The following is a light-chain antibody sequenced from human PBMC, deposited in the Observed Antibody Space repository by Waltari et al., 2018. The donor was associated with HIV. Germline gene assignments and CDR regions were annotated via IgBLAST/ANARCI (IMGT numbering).Light chain of an antibody. J-gene: IGLJ3*02. CDR2: EVS. V-gene: IGLV2-8*01. Sequence: QSALTQPPSASGSPGQSVPTSRTRTSIYVAPYDYVYWYQQHPGKAPKLMIYEVSKRPSGVPDRFSGSKSANTASLTVSGLQEDDEADYYCSSYAGSNNLVFGGGTKLTVL. CDR3: SSYAGSNNLV. CDR1: SIYVAPYDY.